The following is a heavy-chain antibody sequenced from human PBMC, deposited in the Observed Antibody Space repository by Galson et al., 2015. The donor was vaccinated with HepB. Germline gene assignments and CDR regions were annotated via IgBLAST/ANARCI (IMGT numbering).Heavy chain of an antibody. CDR3: ARGGSQYYYYYMDV. Sequence: SLRLSCAASGFTFSSYSMNWVRQAPGKGLEWVSYISSSSSTIYYADSVKGRFTISRDIVKNSLCLQMNSLRAENTAVYYCARGGSQYYYYYMDVWGKGTTVTVSS. CDR1: GFTFSSYS. V-gene: IGHV3-48*01. CDR2: ISSSSSTI. J-gene: IGHJ6*03. D-gene: IGHD3-16*01.